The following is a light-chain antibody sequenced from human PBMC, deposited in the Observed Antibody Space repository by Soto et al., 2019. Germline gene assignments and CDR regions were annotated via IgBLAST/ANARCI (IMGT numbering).Light chain of an antibody. CDR3: QQSYTVPHT. V-gene: IGKV1-39*01. Sequence: DIQMTQSPFSLSASVGDRVNITCRASQSISRYVNWYQQKSGKAPKLLIYAASNLQSGVPSRFSGSGSGTDFTLTISTLQPEDFAIYYCQQSYTVPHTFGQGTNLQIK. J-gene: IGKJ2*01. CDR1: QSISRY. CDR2: AAS.